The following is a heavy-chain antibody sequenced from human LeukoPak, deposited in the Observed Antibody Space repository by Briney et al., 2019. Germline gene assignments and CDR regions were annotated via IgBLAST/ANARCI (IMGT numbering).Heavy chain of an antibody. Sequence: SQTLSLTCTVSGGSISSGGYYWSWIRQHPGKGLEWIGYICYSGSTYYNPSLKSRVTISVDTSKNQFSLKLSSVTAADTAVYYCARSWRNYYDSWGQGTLVTVSS. V-gene: IGHV4-31*03. CDR3: ARSWRNYYDS. CDR2: ICYSGST. CDR1: GGSISSGGYY. D-gene: IGHD3-22*01. J-gene: IGHJ4*02.